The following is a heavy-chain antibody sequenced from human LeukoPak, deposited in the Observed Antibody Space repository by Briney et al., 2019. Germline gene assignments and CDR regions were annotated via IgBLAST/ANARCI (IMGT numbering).Heavy chain of an antibody. D-gene: IGHD1-14*01. V-gene: IGHV3-23*01. CDR1: GFTFSSYA. Sequence: QPGGSLRLSCAASGFTFSSYAMSWVRQALGKGLEWVSVISGSGGTTHYADSVKGRFTISRDNSKNTLYLQMNSLRGEDTAVYYCAKDGQVNQPDRLFTDWGQGTLVIVSS. CDR3: AKDGQVNQPDRLFTD. CDR2: ISGSGGTT. J-gene: IGHJ4*02.